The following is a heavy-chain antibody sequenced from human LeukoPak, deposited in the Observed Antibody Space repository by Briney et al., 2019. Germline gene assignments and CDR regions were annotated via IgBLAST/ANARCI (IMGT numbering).Heavy chain of an antibody. V-gene: IGHV3-21*01. J-gene: IGHJ3*02. D-gene: IGHD3-10*01. CDR1: GFTFSSYS. Sequence: GGSLRLSCAASGFTFSSYSMNWVRQAPGKGLEWVSSISSSSSYIYYADSVKGRFTISRDNAKNSLYLQMNSLRAEDTAVYYCASWRELLWFGELLKQTDAFDIWGQGTMVTVSS. CDR2: ISSSSSYI. CDR3: ASWRELLWFGELLKQTDAFDI.